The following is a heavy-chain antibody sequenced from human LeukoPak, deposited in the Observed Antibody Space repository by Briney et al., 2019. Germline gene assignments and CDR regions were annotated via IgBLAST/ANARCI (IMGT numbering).Heavy chain of an antibody. CDR3: AKPGIAVAGTGWFDP. CDR1: GFTFSSYA. CDR2: ISGSGGST. V-gene: IGHV3-23*01. D-gene: IGHD6-19*01. J-gene: IGHJ5*02. Sequence: GRSLRLSCAASGFTFSSYAMSWVRQAPGKGLEWVSAISGSGGSTYYADSVKGRFTISRDNSKNTLYLQMNSLRAEDTAVYYCAKPGIAVAGTGWFDPWGQGTLVTVSS.